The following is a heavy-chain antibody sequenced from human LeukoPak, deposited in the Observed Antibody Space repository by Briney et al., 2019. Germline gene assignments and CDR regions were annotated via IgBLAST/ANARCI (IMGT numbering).Heavy chain of an antibody. CDR1: GYTLRGYG. V-gene: IGHV1-18*01. CDR3: ARDCSNGVCYPRDY. Sequence: ASVKVSCKPSGYTLRGYGISGVREAPGQGLEWVGWITTYNGEKKYSEKFQGRVTMTTDTSTSTYYMEMTSLRTDDTAIYYCARDCSNGVCYPRDYWGQGTLVSVST. D-gene: IGHD2-8*01. CDR2: ITTYNGEK. J-gene: IGHJ4*02.